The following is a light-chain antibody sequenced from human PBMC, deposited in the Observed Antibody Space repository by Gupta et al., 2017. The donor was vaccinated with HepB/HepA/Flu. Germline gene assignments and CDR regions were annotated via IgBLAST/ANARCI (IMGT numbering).Light chain of an antibody. V-gene: IGKV1-16*02. Sequence: DIQMTQSPSSLSASVGDSVTITCRASQDITIYLGWFQLKPGRAPKSLIYGASSLQSGVSSKFSGSGSGTDFSLTITNLQPDDFATYYCQQYSDYPFTFGPGTTVDFK. J-gene: IGKJ3*01. CDR2: GAS. CDR1: QDITIY. CDR3: QQYSDYPFT.